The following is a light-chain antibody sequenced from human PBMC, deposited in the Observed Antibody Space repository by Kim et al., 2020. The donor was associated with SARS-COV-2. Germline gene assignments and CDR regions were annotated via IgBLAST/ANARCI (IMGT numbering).Light chain of an antibody. Sequence: LSPEERATPSCRASRSVSSYLAWYQQKPGQAPRLLIYDASSRATGIPARFSGSGSGTDFTLTISSLEPEDFAVYYCQQRSNWPITFGQGTRLEIK. CDR3: QQRSNWPIT. CDR2: DAS. CDR1: RSVSSY. J-gene: IGKJ5*01. V-gene: IGKV3-11*01.